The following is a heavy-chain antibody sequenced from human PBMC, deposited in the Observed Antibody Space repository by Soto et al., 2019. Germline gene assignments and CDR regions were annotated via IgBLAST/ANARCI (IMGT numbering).Heavy chain of an antibody. CDR2: INPNTGGR. V-gene: IGHV1-2*02. CDR3: TRTPGYGGFYGMDV. Sequence: GSVKVSCKASGYSLTDYYIHWVRQAPGQGLEWMGWINPNTGGRNYARKFQDRVTMTRDTSISTAYMELNRLIYDDAAIYYCTRTPGYGGFYGMDVWGQGTTVTVSS. CDR1: GYSLTDYY. J-gene: IGHJ6*02. D-gene: IGHD4-17*01.